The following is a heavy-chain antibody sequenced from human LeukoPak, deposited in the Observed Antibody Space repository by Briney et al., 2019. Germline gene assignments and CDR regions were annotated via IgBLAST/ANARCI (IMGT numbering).Heavy chain of an antibody. V-gene: IGHV3-11*01. CDR2: ISSSGSAI. D-gene: IGHD3-9*01. CDR1: GFTFSDYY. Sequence: GGSLRLSCAASGFTFSDYYMSWIRQAPGRGLEWVSYISSSGSAIYYADSVKGRFTISRDNAKNSLYLQMYSLRAEDTAVYYCARDPSAYDILTGTLFDYWGQGTLVTVSS. CDR3: ARDPSAYDILTGTLFDY. J-gene: IGHJ4*02.